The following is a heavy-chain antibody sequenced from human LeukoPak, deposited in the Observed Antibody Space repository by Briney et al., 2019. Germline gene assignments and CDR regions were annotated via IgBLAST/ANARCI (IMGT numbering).Heavy chain of an antibody. J-gene: IGHJ5*02. D-gene: IGHD3-22*01. Sequence: GASVKVSCKVSGYTLTELSMHWVRQAPGKGLEWRGGFDPEDGETIYAQKFQGRVTMTEDTSTDTAYMELSSLRSEDTAVYYCATAGRYYYDSSGYYPSWGQGTLVTVSS. CDR3: ATAGRYYYDSSGYYPS. V-gene: IGHV1-24*01. CDR1: GYTLTELS. CDR2: FDPEDGET.